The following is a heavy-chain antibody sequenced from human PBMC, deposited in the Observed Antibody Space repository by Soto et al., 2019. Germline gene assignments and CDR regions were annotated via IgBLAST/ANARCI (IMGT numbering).Heavy chain of an antibody. CDR1: GYSFTSYW. J-gene: IGHJ4*02. V-gene: IGHV5-10-1*01. Sequence: PGESLKISCKGSGYSFTSYWINWVRQMPGKGLEWMGRIDPSDSYTNYSPSFQGHATISADRSISTAYLQWSSLNVSDPAMDHCARRFEVAGADCWGQGALVTVSS. CDR2: IDPSDSYT. D-gene: IGHD6-19*01. CDR3: ARRFEVAGADC.